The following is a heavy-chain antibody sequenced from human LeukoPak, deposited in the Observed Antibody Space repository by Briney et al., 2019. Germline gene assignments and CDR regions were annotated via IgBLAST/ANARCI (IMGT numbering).Heavy chain of an antibody. Sequence: SETLSLTCTVSGGSISSYYWSWIRQPPGKGLEWSGYIYYSGSTNYNPSLKSRVTISVDTSKNQFSLKLSSVTAADTAVYYCAARGGTPGWFDPWGQGTLVTVSS. V-gene: IGHV4-59*01. CDR2: IYYSGST. CDR1: GGSISSYY. D-gene: IGHD1-26*01. CDR3: AARGGTPGWFDP. J-gene: IGHJ5*02.